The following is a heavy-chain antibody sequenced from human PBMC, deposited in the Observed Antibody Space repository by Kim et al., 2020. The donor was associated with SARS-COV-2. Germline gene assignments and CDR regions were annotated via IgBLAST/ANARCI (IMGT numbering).Heavy chain of an antibody. CDR1: GPTSSNSA. CDR2: IIGSGSAT. J-gene: IGHJ2*01. V-gene: IGHV3-23*01. Sequence: GGSLRLSCAASGPTSSNSAMSWVRQAPGKGLEWVAGIIGSGSATYYADSVRGRFIISRDNSQGTVYLQMDNLRAEDTAVYYCARHPHVTTVTFYWYLDLWGRGTLVTVSS. D-gene: IGHD2-21*02. CDR3: ARHPHVTTVTFYWYLDL.